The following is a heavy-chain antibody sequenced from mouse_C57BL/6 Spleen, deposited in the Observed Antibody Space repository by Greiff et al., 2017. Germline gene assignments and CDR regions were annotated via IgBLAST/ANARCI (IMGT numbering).Heavy chain of an antibody. D-gene: IGHD2-12*01. V-gene: IGHV1-64*01. CDR2: IHPNSGNT. CDR3: ARRTIVRPFDD. J-gene: IGHJ2*01. Sequence: VQLQQSGAELVKPGASVKLSCTASGYTFTSYWMHWVKQRPGQGLEWIGKIHPNSGNTNYNEKFKSKATLTEDKSSSTAYMQLSSLTSEDSAVYYCARRTIVRPFDDWGKGTTLTVSS. CDR1: GYTFTSYW.